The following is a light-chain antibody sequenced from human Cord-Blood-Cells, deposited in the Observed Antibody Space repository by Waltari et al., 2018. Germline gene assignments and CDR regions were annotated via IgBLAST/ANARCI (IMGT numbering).Light chain of an antibody. CDR3: CSYAGSSTLV. Sequence: QSALTQPASVSGSPGQSITIPCTGTSSDVGSYNLVSWYQHHPGKTPKLMIYEGRKRPSGVSNRFSGSKSGNTASLTISGLQAEDEADYYCCSYAGSSTLVFGGGTKLTVL. CDR2: EGR. V-gene: IGLV2-23*01. CDR1: SSDVGSYNL. J-gene: IGLJ3*02.